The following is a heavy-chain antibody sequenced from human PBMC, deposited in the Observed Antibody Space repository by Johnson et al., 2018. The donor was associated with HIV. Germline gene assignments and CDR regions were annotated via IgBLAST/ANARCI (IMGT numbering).Heavy chain of an antibody. CDR3: ARGGRGHDAFDI. CDR1: GLTFSSYD. J-gene: IGHJ3*02. V-gene: IGHV3-13*01. Sequence: MQLVESGGGLVQPGGSLRLSCAASGLTFSSYDMHWVRQATGKGLEWVSAIGTAGDTYYPGSVKGRFTISRENAKNSLYLQMNSRRAGDTAVYYCARGGRGHDAFDIWGQGTMVTVSS. CDR2: IGTAGDT.